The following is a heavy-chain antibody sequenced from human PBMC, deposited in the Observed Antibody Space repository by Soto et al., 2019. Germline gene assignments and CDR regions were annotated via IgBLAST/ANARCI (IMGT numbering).Heavy chain of an antibody. Sequence: HPGGSLRLSCSASGFTFSSYAMHWVRQAPGKGLEYVSAISSNGGSTYYADSVKGRFTISRDNSKNTLYLQMSSLRAEDTAVYYCVSGIGYCSSTSCHNWFDPWGQGTLVTVSS. CDR2: ISSNGGST. CDR3: VSGIGYCSSTSCHNWFDP. D-gene: IGHD2-2*01. J-gene: IGHJ5*02. V-gene: IGHV3-64D*06. CDR1: GFTFSSYA.